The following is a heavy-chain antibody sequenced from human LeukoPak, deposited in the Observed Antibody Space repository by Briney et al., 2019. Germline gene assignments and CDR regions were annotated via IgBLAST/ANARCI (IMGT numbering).Heavy chain of an antibody. Sequence: GGSLRLSFATSGFSFTDYPMNWFRQAPGKGLEWISNIRTTAEGAKYAYYADCVKGRVTISRDDGKNTLYLHMNSLRDDDTAVYYCATDKRYAFDYWGQGILVTVSS. J-gene: IGHJ4*02. CDR1: GFSFTDYP. CDR3: ATDKRYAFDY. V-gene: IGHV3-48*02. D-gene: IGHD3-9*01. CDR2: IRTTAEGAKYA.